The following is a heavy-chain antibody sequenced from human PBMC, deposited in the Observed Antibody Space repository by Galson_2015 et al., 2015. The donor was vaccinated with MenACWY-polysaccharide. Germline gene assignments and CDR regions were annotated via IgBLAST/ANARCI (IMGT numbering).Heavy chain of an antibody. D-gene: IGHD1-26*01. V-gene: IGHV1-8*01. J-gene: IGHJ4*02. CDR3: ARNTPNTGSFLD. Sequence: SVKVSCKASGYTFSNYDINWVRQATGQGLEWMGWMSPDTTKTGYAQKFQGRVTMTRDTSISTAYMELSSLRSEDTAVYFCARNTPNTGSFLDWGQGTLVTVSS. CDR1: GYTFSNYD. CDR2: MSPDTTKT.